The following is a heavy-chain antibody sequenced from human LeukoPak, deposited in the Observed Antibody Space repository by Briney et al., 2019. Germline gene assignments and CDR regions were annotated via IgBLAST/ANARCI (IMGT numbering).Heavy chain of an antibody. CDR2: IYHSGST. Sequence: SETLSLTCAVSGYSISSGYYWGWIRQPPGKGLEWIGSIYHSGSTYYNPSLKSRVTISVDTSKNQFSLKLSSVTAADTVVYYCARRITIFGVVIAFDIWGQGTMVTVSS. V-gene: IGHV4-38-2*01. CDR3: ARRITIFGVVIAFDI. D-gene: IGHD3-3*01. J-gene: IGHJ3*02. CDR1: GYSISSGYY.